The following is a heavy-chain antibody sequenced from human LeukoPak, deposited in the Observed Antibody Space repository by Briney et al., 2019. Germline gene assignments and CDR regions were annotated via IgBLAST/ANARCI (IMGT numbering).Heavy chain of an antibody. CDR2: INPESDDT. D-gene: IGHD3-22*01. CDR3: ARGKQGNYYYDSSAYDY. J-gene: IGHJ4*02. Sequence: ASVNVSCKASGYTFTDYYMYWVRQAPGQGLEWMAWINPESDDTNYVENFQGRVTMTRDTSISTAYMELSSLRSDDTAVYYCARGKQGNYYYDSSAYDYWGQGTLVTVSS. V-gene: IGHV1-2*02. CDR1: GYTFTDYY.